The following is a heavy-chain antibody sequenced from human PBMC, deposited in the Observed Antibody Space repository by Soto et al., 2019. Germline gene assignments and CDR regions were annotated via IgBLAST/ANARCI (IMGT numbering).Heavy chain of an antibody. CDR1: GDSVTSYT. CDR2: VFSSVSA. CDR3: TRDGMTTRDT. J-gene: IGHJ4*02. V-gene: IGHV4-4*07. D-gene: IGHD1-1*01. Sequence: SETLSITCIVYGDSVTSYTWSWVRHPANKGLEWIGRVFSSVSATYSPSLKSRVRIPMDTPENRISLKLDSVTAADAGVYYCTRDGMTTRDTWGPGTLVTVSS.